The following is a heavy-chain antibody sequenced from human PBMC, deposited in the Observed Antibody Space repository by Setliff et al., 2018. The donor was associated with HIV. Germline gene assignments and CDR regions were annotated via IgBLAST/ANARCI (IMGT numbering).Heavy chain of an antibody. V-gene: IGHV4-39*01. D-gene: IGHD3-10*01. CDR1: NGSISRSSYY. CDR2: IYYSGST. Sequence: SETLSLTCAVSNGSISRSSYYWGWIRQPPGKGPEWVGSIYYSGSTYYSPSLKSRVTISVDTSKRQFFLHLTSVTAADTAAYFCASTDNTGYKIDYWGQGALVTVSS. J-gene: IGHJ4*01. CDR3: ASTDNTGYKIDY.